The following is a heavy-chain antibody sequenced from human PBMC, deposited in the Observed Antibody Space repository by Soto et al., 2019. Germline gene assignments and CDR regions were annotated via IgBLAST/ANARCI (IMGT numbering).Heavy chain of an antibody. CDR3: ARKAPISGFLHYFDY. CDR1: GFTFSSYS. CDR2: ISSSSSTI. J-gene: IGHJ4*02. D-gene: IGHD5-12*01. V-gene: IGHV3-48*01. Sequence: PGGSLRLSCAASGFTFSSYSMNWVRQAPGKGLEWVSYISSSSSTIYYADSVKGRFTISRDNAKNSLYLQMNSLRADDTAVYYCARKAPISGFLHYFDYWGQGTLVTVSS.